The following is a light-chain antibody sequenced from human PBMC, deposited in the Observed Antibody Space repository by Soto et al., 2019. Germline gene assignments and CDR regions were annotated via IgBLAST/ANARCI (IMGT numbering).Light chain of an antibody. J-gene: IGLJ1*01. Sequence: QSVLTQPASVSGSPGQSTTISCTGTSSDIGHYDYVSWYQQHPGKAPKLMIYHVTYRPSGVSNRYSGSKSGNSASLTISGLQTDDEADYYCCSLTTSHTYVFGSGTKVTVL. CDR1: SSDIGHYDY. CDR3: CSLTTSHTYV. CDR2: HVT. V-gene: IGLV2-14*03.